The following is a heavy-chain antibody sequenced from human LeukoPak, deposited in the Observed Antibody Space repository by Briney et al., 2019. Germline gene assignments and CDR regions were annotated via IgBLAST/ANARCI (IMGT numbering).Heavy chain of an antibody. V-gene: IGHV1-69*13. Sequence: SVKVFCKASGGTFSSYAISWVRQAPGQGLEWMGGIIPIFGTANYAQKFQGRVTITADESTSTAYMELSSLRSEDTAVYYCASGPKQQLDYWDWGQGTLVTVSS. CDR2: IIPIFGTA. J-gene: IGHJ4*02. CDR3: ASGPKQQLDYWD. CDR1: GGTFSSYA. D-gene: IGHD6-13*01.